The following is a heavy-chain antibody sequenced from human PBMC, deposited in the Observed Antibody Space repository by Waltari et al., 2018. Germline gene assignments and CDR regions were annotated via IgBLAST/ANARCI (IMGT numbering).Heavy chain of an antibody. J-gene: IGHJ3*02. CDR3: ARVAGVLPGRPSAFDI. CDR1: GFTFSSYW. Sequence: EVQLVESGGGLVQPGGSLRLSCAASGFTFSSYWMSWVRQAPGKGLEWVANIKQDGSEKYYVESGKGRVTISRDNAKNSLYLQMNSLRAEDTAVYYCARVAGVLPGRPSAFDIWGQGTMGTVSS. V-gene: IGHV3-7*01. CDR2: IKQDGSEK. D-gene: IGHD7-27*01.